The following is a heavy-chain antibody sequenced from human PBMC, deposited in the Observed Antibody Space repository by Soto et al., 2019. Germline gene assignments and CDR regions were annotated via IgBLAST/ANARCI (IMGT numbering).Heavy chain of an antibody. D-gene: IGHD1-1*01. CDR3: AHRQVTTSDPGWFYT. Sequence: QITLKESGPTLVKPTQTLTLNCTFSGFSLTTRGKGVGWIRQPQGKALEWLAIIYWDDDKRYRPSMKRRLTISKATSKNQVVLTITNMEPLDTATYYCAHRQVTTSDPGWFYTWGHGNLLTVS. CDR2: IYWDDDK. J-gene: IGHJ5*01. CDR1: GFSLTTRGKG. V-gene: IGHV2-5*02.